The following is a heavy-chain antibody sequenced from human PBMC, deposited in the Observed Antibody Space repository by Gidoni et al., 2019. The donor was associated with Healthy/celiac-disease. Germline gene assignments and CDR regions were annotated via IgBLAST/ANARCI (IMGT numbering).Heavy chain of an antibody. CDR1: GYTFTSYG. Sequence: QVQLVQSGAEVKKPGASVKVSCKASGYTFTSYGISWVRQAPGQGLEWMGWISAYNGNTNYAQKLQGRVTMTTDTSTSTAYMELRSLRSDDTAVYYCARDGKTTVTSTSPDYYYGMDVWGQGTTVTVSS. V-gene: IGHV1-18*01. CDR3: ARDGKTTVTSTSPDYYYGMDV. D-gene: IGHD4-4*01. CDR2: ISAYNGNT. J-gene: IGHJ6*02.